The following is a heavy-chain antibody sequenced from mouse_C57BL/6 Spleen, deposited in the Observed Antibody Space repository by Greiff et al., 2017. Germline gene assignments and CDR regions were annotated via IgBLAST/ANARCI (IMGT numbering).Heavy chain of an antibody. D-gene: IGHD4-1*01. Sequence: EVMLVESGGGLVKPGGSLKLSCAASGFTFSSYTMSWVRQTPEKRLEWVATLSGGGGNTYYPDSVKGRFTISRDNAKNTLYLQMSSRRSEDTALYYCARRGWDVGYYCDYWGQGTTLTVSS. CDR3: ARRGWDVGYYCDY. CDR1: GFTFSSYT. CDR2: LSGGGGNT. J-gene: IGHJ2*01. V-gene: IGHV5-9*01.